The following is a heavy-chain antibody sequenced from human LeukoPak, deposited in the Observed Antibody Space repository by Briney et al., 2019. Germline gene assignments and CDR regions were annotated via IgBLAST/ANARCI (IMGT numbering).Heavy chain of an antibody. CDR3: AKGVAARQINCFDP. V-gene: IGHV3-23*01. Sequence: GGSLRLSCAASGFTFCSYAMTWVRQAPGKGLEWVSAISGSAGSTYYADSVKGRFTISRDNSKNTLYLQMNSLRAEDTAVYYCAKGVAARQINCFDPWGQGTLVTVSS. D-gene: IGHD6-6*01. CDR2: ISGSAGST. CDR1: GFTFCSYA. J-gene: IGHJ5*02.